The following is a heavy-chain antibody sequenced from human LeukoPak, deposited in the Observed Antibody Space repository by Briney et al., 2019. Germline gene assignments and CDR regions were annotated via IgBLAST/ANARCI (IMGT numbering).Heavy chain of an antibody. D-gene: IGHD4-23*01. V-gene: IGHV4-31*03. CDR3: ARGSGNPNWFDP. J-gene: IGHJ5*02. CDR2: IYYSGST. Sequence: SETLSLTCTVSGGSISSGGYYWSWIRQHPGKGLEWIGYIYYSGSTYYNPSLKSRVTISVDTSKNQFSPKLSSVTAADTAVYYCARGSGNPNWFDPWGQGTLVTVSS. CDR1: GGSISSGGYY.